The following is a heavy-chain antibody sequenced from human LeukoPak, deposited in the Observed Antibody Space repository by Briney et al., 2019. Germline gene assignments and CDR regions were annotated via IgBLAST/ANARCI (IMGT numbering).Heavy chain of an antibody. CDR3: AKPTRLSGYFSESSGYPAFDY. CDR2: VSGSGGAT. D-gene: IGHD3-22*01. CDR1: GFTFDRHT. Sequence: PGGSLRLSCAASGFTFDRHTMHWVRQPPGKGPEWVSAVSGSGGATYYSGSVKGRFAISRDNSKNTLYLQMNSLRAEDTAVYYCAKPTRLSGYFSESSGYPAFDYWGQGTLVTVSS. J-gene: IGHJ4*02. V-gene: IGHV3-23*01.